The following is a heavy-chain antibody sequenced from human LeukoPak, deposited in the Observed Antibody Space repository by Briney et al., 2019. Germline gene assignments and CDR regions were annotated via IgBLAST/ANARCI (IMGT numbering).Heavy chain of an antibody. CDR1: GGTFSSYA. D-gene: IGHD4-17*01. J-gene: IGHJ4*02. V-gene: IGHV1-69*13. Sequence: SVKVPCKASGGTFSSYAISWVRQAPGQGLEWMGGIIPIFGTANYAQKFQGRVMITADESTSTACMELSSLRSEDTAVYYCARDNPLAYGDYVSPVADYWGQGTLVTVSS. CDR2: IIPIFGTA. CDR3: ARDNPLAYGDYVSPVADY.